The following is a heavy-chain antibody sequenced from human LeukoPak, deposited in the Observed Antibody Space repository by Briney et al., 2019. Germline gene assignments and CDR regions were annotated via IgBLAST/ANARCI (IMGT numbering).Heavy chain of an antibody. J-gene: IGHJ3*02. V-gene: IGHV1-69*13. CDR1: GGTFSSYA. CDR2: IIPIFGTA. CDR3: ARLRYSSSWADAFDI. D-gene: IGHD6-13*01. Sequence: ASMKVSCKASGGTFSSYAISWVRQAPGQGLEWMGGIIPIFGTANYAQKFQGRVTITADESTSTAYMELSSLRSEDTAVYYCARLRYSSSWADAFDIWGQGTMVTVSS.